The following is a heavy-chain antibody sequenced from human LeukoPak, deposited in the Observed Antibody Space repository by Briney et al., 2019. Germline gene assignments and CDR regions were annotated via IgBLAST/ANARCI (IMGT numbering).Heavy chain of an antibody. V-gene: IGHV3-21*01. CDR2: ISGSGGYI. CDR1: GFTFSSYS. Sequence: PGGSLRLSCAASGFTFSSYSMNWVRQAPGKGLEWASSISGSGGYIYYADSVKGRFTISRDNAKNSLYLQMNSLRAEDPAVYYCARDGDYGDYFDYWGQGTLVTVSS. D-gene: IGHD4-17*01. J-gene: IGHJ4*02. CDR3: ARDGDYGDYFDY.